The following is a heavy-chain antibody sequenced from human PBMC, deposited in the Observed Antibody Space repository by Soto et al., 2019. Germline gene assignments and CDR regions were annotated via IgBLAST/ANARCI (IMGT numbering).Heavy chain of an antibody. D-gene: IGHD3-16*02. V-gene: IGHV3-7*04. CDR1: GFTLSNYW. Sequence: EVQLVEYGGGLVLPGGSLRLSCAASGFTLSNYWMTWVRQAPGKGLEWVANIKQDGSEEHYVDSVKGRFTISRDNAKNSLYLHMNSLRSDDTAVYYCARGAFPTGGSYPLDYCGQGTLVTVSS. J-gene: IGHJ4*02. CDR2: IKQDGSEE. CDR3: ARGAFPTGGSYPLDY.